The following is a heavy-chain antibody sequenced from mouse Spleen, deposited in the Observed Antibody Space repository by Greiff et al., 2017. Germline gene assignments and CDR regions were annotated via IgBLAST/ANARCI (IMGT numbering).Heavy chain of an antibody. V-gene: IGHV5-12*02. D-gene: IGHD3-1*01. CDR1: GFTFSDYY. J-gene: IGHJ4*01. CDR3: ARKYSSNYAMDY. CDR2: ISNGGGST. Sequence: EVKLMESGGGLVQPGGSLKLSCATSGFTFSDYYMYWVRQTPEKRLEWVAYISNGGGSTYYPDTVKGRFTISRDNAKNTLYLQMSRLKSEDTAMYYCARKYSSNYAMDYWGQGTSVTVSS.